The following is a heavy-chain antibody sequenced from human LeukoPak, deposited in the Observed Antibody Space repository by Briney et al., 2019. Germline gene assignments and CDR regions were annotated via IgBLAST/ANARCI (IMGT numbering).Heavy chain of an antibody. CDR3: ARAVQVTTGGLFDY. J-gene: IGHJ4*02. V-gene: IGHV1-69*06. CDR1: GGTFNNYA. CDR2: IIPIFGTA. D-gene: IGHD4-17*01. Sequence: SVKVSCKASGGTFNNYAMSWVRQAPGQGLEWMGGIIPIFGTANYAQKFQGRVTITADKSTSTAYMELSSLRSEDTAVYYCARAVQVTTGGLFDYWGQGTLVTVSS.